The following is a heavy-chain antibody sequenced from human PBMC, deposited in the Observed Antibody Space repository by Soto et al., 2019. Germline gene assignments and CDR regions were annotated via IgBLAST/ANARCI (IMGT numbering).Heavy chain of an antibody. CDR3: ARQITGTNGFDY. Sequence: SETLSLTCIVSGGSISGFDWSWTRQPPGKGLERIGYIHRGGNTYYSPSLENRVTKSVDTSKNQLSLKLRSVTAADTAVYYCARQITGTNGFDYWGQGTLVTVSS. V-gene: IGHV4-59*01. D-gene: IGHD1-7*01. CDR2: IHRGGNT. J-gene: IGHJ4*02. CDR1: GGSISGFD.